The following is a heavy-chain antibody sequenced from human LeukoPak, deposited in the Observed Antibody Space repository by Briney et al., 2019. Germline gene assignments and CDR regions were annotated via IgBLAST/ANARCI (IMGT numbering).Heavy chain of an antibody. CDR3: ARDGLLNDAFDI. CDR1: GFTFDTYN. CDR2: ISSGSTYI. D-gene: IGHD3-9*01. V-gene: IGHV3-21*01. J-gene: IGHJ3*02. Sequence: GGSLRLSCAASGFTFDTYNMNWVCQAPGKRLEWVSSISSGSTYIFYADSVKGRFSISRDSAKNSLYLQMNSLRADDTAVYYCARDGLLNDAFDIWGQGTSVTVSS.